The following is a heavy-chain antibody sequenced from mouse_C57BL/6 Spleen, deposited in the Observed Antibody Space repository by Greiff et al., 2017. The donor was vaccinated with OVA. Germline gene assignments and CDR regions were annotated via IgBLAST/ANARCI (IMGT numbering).Heavy chain of an antibody. CDR1: GYTFTSYW. CDR3: ARGGLYYDYGDYAMDD. D-gene: IGHD2-4*01. J-gene: IGHJ4*01. CDR2: IYPSDSET. V-gene: IGHV1-61*01. Sequence: QVQLQQPGAELVRPGSSVKLSCKASGYTFTSYWMDWVKQRPGQGLEWIGNIYPSDSETQYNQKFKDKATVTVDKSSSTACMQLSSLTSEDSAVYYCARGGLYYDYGDYAMDDWGQGTSVTVSS.